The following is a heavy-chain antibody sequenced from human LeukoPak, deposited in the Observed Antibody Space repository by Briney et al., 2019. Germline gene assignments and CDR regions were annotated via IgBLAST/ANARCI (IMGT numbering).Heavy chain of an antibody. CDR3: AKAGGSARYYFDY. CDR1: GFTFSSYA. J-gene: IGHJ4*02. D-gene: IGHD2-15*01. CDR2: INGSGGST. V-gene: IGHV3-23*01. Sequence: PGGSLRLSCAASGFTFSSYAMSWVRQAPGKGLEWVSDINGSGGSTYYADSVKGWFTISRDNSKNTLYLQMNSLRAEDTAVYYCAKAGGSARYYFDYWGQGTLVTVSS.